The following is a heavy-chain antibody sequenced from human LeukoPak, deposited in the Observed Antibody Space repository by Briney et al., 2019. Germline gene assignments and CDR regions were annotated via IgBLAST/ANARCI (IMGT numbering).Heavy chain of an antibody. CDR3: ARVQLWNFDY. D-gene: IGHD5-18*01. CDR1: GYSISSVYD. J-gene: IGHJ4*02. V-gene: IGHV4-38-2*02. Sequence: SETLSLTCTVSGYSISSVYDWGWIRQPPGKGLEWIGSIYHSGSTYYNPSLKSRVTISVDTSKNQFSLKLSSVTAADTAVYYCARVQLWNFDYWGQGTLVTVSS. CDR2: IYHSGST.